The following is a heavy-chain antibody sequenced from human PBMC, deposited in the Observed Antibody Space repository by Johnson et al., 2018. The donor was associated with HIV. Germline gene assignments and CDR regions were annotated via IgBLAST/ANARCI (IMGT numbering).Heavy chain of an antibody. Sequence: VQLVESGGGVVRPGGSLRLSCEVSGFTFDEYGMSWVRQAPGKGLEWVSGINWNGGSTGYADSVKGRFTISRDNSKNTLYLQMKSLRAEDTAVYYCAKESKWESRTPHAFDIWGQGTMVTVSS. D-gene: IGHD1-26*01. CDR3: AKESKWESRTPHAFDI. CDR2: INWNGGST. J-gene: IGHJ3*02. CDR1: GFTFDEYG. V-gene: IGHV3-20*04.